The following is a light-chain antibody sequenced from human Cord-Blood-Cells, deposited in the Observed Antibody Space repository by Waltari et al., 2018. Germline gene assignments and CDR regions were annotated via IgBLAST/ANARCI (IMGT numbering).Light chain of an antibody. Sequence: DIVMTQSPDSLAVSLGERATINSQSSQSVLYSSNNTNYLAWYQQKPGQPPKLLIYWASTRESGVPDRFSGSGSGTDFTLTISSLQAEDVAVYYCQQYYSTPFTFGPGTKVDIK. CDR2: WAS. CDR3: QQYYSTPFT. V-gene: IGKV4-1*01. CDR1: QSVLYSSNNTNY. J-gene: IGKJ3*01.